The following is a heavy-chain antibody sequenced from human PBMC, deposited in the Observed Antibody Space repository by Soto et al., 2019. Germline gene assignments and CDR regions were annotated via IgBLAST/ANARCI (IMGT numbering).Heavy chain of an antibody. CDR3: ARDMPGWLVRSYGMEV. Sequence: PSHTLSLTCAISGDSVSSNSAAWNWIRQSPSRGLEWLGRTYYRSKWYNDYAVSVKGRITINPDTSKNQFSLQLNSVTPEDTAVYYCARDMPGWLVRSYGMEVWGQGTKVTVSS. CDR1: GDSVSSNSAA. J-gene: IGHJ6*02. D-gene: IGHD6-19*01. CDR2: TYYRSKWYN. V-gene: IGHV6-1*01.